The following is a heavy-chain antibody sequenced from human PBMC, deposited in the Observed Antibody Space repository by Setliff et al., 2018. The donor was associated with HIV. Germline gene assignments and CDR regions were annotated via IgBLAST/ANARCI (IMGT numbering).Heavy chain of an antibody. CDR3: ARVYYNLWSSYFCEHVQLDL. V-gene: IGHV4-39*07. CDR2: SYYNGST. D-gene: IGHD3-3*01. CDR1: GGSISSSSYY. Sequence: SETLSLTCTVSGGSISSSSYYWGWIRQPPGKGLEWIGSSYYNGSTYHNPSLKRRVSISLDTSQNQFSLRLNSATVADPAVYYCARVYYNLWSSYFCEHVQLDLWXXGTQVTVSS. J-gene: IGHJ5*02.